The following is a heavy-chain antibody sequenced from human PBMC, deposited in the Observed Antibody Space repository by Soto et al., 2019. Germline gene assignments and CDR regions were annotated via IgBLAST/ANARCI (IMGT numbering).Heavy chain of an antibody. V-gene: IGHV3-30*01. Sequence: PGGSLRLSCVASGFTFTSSSMHWVRQAPGKGLEWVAYVSIDGNTKYYADSVKGRFTVSRDNSKNTVFLQINSLTPEDTALYYCASDPPHCNSVLCRMNGMHVWGQGTTVTVSS. CDR1: GFTFTSSS. J-gene: IGHJ6*02. D-gene: IGHD2-2*01. CDR2: VSIDGNTK. CDR3: ASDPPHCNSVLCRMNGMHV.